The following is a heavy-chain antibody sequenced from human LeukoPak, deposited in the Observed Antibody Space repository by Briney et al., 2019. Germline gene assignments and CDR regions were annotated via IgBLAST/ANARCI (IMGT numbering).Heavy chain of an antibody. J-gene: IGHJ6*03. CDR3: ARDYGDYRRSYYYMDV. Sequence: PSETLSLTCTVSGYSISSGYYWGCIRQPPGKGLEWIGSIYHSGSTYYNPSLKSRVTISVDTSKNQFSLKLSSVTAADTAVYYCARDYGDYRRSYYYMDVWGKGTTVTVSS. CDR2: IYHSGST. D-gene: IGHD4-17*01. V-gene: IGHV4-38-2*02. CDR1: GYSISSGYY.